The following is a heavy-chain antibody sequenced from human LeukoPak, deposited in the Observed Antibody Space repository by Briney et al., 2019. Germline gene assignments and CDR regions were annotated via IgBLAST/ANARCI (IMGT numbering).Heavy chain of an antibody. Sequence: SETLSLTCTVSGGSISSGGYYWSWIRQHPGKGLEWIGYIYYSGSTYYNPSLKSRVTISVDTSKNQFSLKLSSVTAADTAVYYCARGNGYSSSSIPWFDPWGQGTLVTVSS. V-gene: IGHV4-31*03. D-gene: IGHD6-6*01. J-gene: IGHJ5*02. CDR2: IYYSGST. CDR1: GGSISSGGYY. CDR3: ARGNGYSSSSIPWFDP.